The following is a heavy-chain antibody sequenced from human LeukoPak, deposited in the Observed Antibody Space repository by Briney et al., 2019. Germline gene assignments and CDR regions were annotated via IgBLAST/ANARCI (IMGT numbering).Heavy chain of an antibody. CDR3: AKDRGASGDTAMVY. Sequence: GGSLRLPCAASGFTFNSYAKSWVRQAPGKGLEWVSAISGSGGSTYYADSVKGRLTISSDNSKNTMYLQMNSLRGEDTAVYYCAKDRGASGDTAMVYWGQGTLVTVSS. CDR2: ISGSGGST. V-gene: IGHV3-23*01. CDR1: GFTFNSYA. D-gene: IGHD5-18*01. J-gene: IGHJ4*02.